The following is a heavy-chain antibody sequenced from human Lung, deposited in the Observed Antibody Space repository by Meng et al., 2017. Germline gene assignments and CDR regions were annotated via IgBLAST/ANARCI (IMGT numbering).Heavy chain of an antibody. V-gene: IGHV3-30*01. J-gene: IGHJ4*02. D-gene: IGHD4-17*01. CDR1: GFTFSRNA. CDR2: ISYDGSNQ. CDR3: ARNNYGDYYFDY. Sequence: VELEGSGGGVVQPVRSPRLSCAASGFTFSRNAMHWVRQAPGKGLEWVAAISYDGSNQHYADSVKGRFTISRDNSENTLYLQMNSLRAEDTAVYYCARNNYGDYYFDYWGQGTLVTVSS.